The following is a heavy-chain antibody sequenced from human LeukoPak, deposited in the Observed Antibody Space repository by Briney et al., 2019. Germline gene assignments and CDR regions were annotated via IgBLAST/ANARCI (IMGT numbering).Heavy chain of an antibody. V-gene: IGHV4-59*01. Sequence: SDTLSLTCTVSGGSISSSYWIWIRQPPGKGLEWIGYIYNTGSTNYNPSLKSRVTISIDTSKNQFSLKLSSVTAADTAVYYCARSTIRGNYYYAMDVWGQGTTVTVSS. D-gene: IGHD3-10*01. CDR3: ARSTIRGNYYYAMDV. CDR2: IYNTGST. CDR1: GGSISSSY. J-gene: IGHJ6*02.